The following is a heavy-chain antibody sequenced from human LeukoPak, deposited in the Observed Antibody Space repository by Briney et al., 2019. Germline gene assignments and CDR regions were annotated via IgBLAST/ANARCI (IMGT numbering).Heavy chain of an antibody. Sequence: GASVKVSCKVSGYTLTELSMHWVRQAPGKGLEWMGGFDPEDGETIYAQKFQGRVTMTEDTSTDTAYMEQSSLRSEDTAVYYCATQGNKQPKNYGMDVWGQGTTVTVSS. CDR2: FDPEDGET. CDR1: GYTLTELS. D-gene: IGHD2/OR15-2a*01. V-gene: IGHV1-24*01. CDR3: ATQGNKQPKNYGMDV. J-gene: IGHJ6*02.